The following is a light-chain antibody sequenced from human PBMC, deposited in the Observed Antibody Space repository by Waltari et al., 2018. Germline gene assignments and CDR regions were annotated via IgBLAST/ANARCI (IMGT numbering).Light chain of an antibody. CDR3: QVWDSGSGHPHVV. CDR2: DDS. V-gene: IGLV3-21*02. CDR1: NNWSKS. J-gene: IGLJ2*01. Sequence: YVLTQPPSVSVAPGQTASNTCGGANNWSKSVTWYQQKAGQAPVLVVHDDSDRPSGIPERLSGSNSGNTATLTISRVEAGDEADFYCQVWDSGSGHPHVVFGGGTRLTVL.